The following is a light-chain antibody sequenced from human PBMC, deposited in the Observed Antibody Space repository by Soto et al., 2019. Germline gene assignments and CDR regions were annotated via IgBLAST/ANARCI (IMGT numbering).Light chain of an antibody. CDR3: CSYASSSTDWV. V-gene: IGLV2-23*01. Sequence: QSALTQPASVSGSPGQSITISCTGTSSDAGSYNFVSWYQQHPGKAPKVMIYEDSKRPSGVSNRFSGSKSGNTASLTISGLQVEDEADYYCCSYASSSTDWVFGGGTKLTVL. CDR2: EDS. CDR1: SSDAGSYNF. J-gene: IGLJ3*02.